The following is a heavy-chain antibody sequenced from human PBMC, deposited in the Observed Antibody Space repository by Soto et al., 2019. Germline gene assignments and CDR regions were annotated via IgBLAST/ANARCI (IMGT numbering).Heavy chain of an antibody. CDR2: IFPDDSDN. Sequence: EVQLVQSGAEVKKPGESLRISCKASGYNFNNHWIGWLRQMPEKGLEWMGIIFPDDSDNRYSPSFQGQVTISVDKSINTAYLHLSSLKASDTAIYFCARRRRRDVDTAMGYFDYWGQGVRVSVYS. V-gene: IGHV5-51*01. CDR1: GYNFNNHW. D-gene: IGHD5-18*01. J-gene: IGHJ4*02. CDR3: ARRRRRDVDTAMGYFDY.